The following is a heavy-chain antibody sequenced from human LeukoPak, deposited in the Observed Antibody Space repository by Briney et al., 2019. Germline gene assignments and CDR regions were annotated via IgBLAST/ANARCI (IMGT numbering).Heavy chain of an antibody. D-gene: IGHD3-22*01. CDR3: ARPGVVVVPDAFDI. J-gene: IGHJ3*02. V-gene: IGHV4-59*08. CDR2: VYYIGST. CDR1: GGSINNYY. Sequence: PSETLSLTCTVSGGSINNYYWSWIRQPPGKGLEWIGYVYYIGSTNYNPSLKSRVTISLDTSKKQFSLKLSSVTAADTAVYYCARPGVVVVPDAFDIWGQGTMVTVSS.